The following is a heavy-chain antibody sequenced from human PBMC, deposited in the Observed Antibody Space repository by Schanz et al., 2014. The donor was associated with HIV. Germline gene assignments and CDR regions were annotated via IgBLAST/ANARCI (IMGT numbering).Heavy chain of an antibody. J-gene: IGHJ4*02. CDR2: INHNGDP. Sequence: QVQLQQWGAGLLKPSETLSLTCAVYGSFGGTWWNWLRQPPGKGLEWIGDINHNGDPRYNASLKSRVTISLASPKRQFSLNLKSVTAADTAVYFCARATTRTFHPTYYFDSWGQGTLVTVSS. D-gene: IGHD5-12*01. V-gene: IGHV4-34*01. CDR1: GSFGGTW. CDR3: ARATTRTFHPTYYFDS.